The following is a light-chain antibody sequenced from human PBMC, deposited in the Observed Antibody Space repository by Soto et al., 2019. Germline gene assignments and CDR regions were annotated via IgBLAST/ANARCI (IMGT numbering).Light chain of an antibody. J-gene: IGKJ4*01. Sequence: EIVMTQSPATLSVSPGERATLSCRASQSVSSYLAWYQQKPGQAPRLLIYGASSGATGIPDRFSGSGSGTDFTLTIYRLEPEDFAVYYCQQYGSSHLTFGGGTKVDIK. CDR3: QQYGSSHLT. CDR1: QSVSSY. CDR2: GAS. V-gene: IGKV3-20*01.